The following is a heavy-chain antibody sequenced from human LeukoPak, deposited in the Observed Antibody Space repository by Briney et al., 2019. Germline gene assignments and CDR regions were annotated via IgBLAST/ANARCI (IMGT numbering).Heavy chain of an antibody. CDR3: ARGYCTNGVCRTFDI. J-gene: IGHJ4*02. D-gene: IGHD2-8*01. CDR2: IIPIFGTA. CDR1: GGTFSSYA. V-gene: IGHV1-69*05. Sequence: SVKVSCKASGGTFSSYAISWVRQAPGQGLEWMGGIIPIFGTANYAQKFQDRVTMTRDTSTSTVYMELSSLRSEDTAVYYCARGYCTNGVCRTFDIWGQGTLVTVSS.